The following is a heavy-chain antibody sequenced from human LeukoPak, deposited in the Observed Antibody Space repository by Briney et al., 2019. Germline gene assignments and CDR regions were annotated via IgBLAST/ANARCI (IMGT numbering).Heavy chain of an antibody. Sequence: PSGTLSLTCAVSGGSISSSNWWSWVRQPPGKGLEWIGSIYYSGSTYYNPSLKSRVTISVDTSKNQFSLKLSSVTAADTAVYYCARDTGSWYYFDYWGQGTLVTVSS. V-gene: IGHV4-4*02. J-gene: IGHJ4*02. CDR3: ARDTGSWYYFDY. CDR1: GGSISSSNW. CDR2: IYYSGST. D-gene: IGHD6-13*01.